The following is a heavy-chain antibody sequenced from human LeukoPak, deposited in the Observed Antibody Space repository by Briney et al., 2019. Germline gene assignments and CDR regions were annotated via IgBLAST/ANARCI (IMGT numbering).Heavy chain of an antibody. J-gene: IGHJ4*02. D-gene: IGHD4-17*01. Sequence: GGSLRLSCAASGFTFSNAWMSWVRQAPGKGLEWVSAISGSGGSTYYADSVKGRFTISRGNSKNTLYLQMNSLRAEDTAVYYCAKVGPTVTKSAGFDYWGQGTLVTVSS. V-gene: IGHV3-23*01. CDR2: ISGSGGST. CDR1: GFTFSNAW. CDR3: AKVGPTVTKSAGFDY.